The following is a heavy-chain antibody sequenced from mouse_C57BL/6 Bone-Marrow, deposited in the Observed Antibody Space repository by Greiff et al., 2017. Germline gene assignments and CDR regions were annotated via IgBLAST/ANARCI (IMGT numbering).Heavy chain of an antibody. V-gene: IGHV1-15*01. CDR3: ARLILCDY. CDR1: GYTFTDYE. CDR2: IDPETGGT. D-gene: IGHD1-1*02. J-gene: IGHJ2*01. Sequence: QVQLQQSGAELVRPGASVTLSCKASGYTFTDYEMHWVKQTPVHGLEWIGAIDPETGGTAYNQKFKGKATLTADKSSSTAYMELRSLTSEDSAVYFCARLILCDYWGQGTTLTVSS.